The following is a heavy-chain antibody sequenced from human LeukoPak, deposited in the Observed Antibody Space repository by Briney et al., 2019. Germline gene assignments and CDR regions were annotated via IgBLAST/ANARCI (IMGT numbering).Heavy chain of an antibody. CDR2: MNPNSGNT. CDR3: AREGVRAPYCSSTSCSSYYYYMDV. CDR1: GYTFTSYY. D-gene: IGHD2-2*01. Sequence: GASVKVSCKASGYTFTSYYMHWVRQATGQGLEWMGWMNPNSGNTGYAQKFQGRVTITRNTSISTAYMELSSLRSEDTAVYYCAREGVRAPYCSSTSCSSYYYYMDVWGKGTTVTVSS. J-gene: IGHJ6*03. V-gene: IGHV1-8*03.